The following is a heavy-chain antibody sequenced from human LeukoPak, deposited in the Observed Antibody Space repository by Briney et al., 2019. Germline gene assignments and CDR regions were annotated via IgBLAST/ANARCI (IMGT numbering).Heavy chain of an antibody. CDR3: ARGGDSSGCYEDFDY. D-gene: IGHD6-19*01. CDR1: GGSFSGYY. J-gene: IGHJ4*02. CDR2: INHSGST. V-gene: IGHV4-34*01. Sequence: SETLSLTCAVYGGSFSGYYWSWIRQPPRKGLEWIGEINHSGSTNYNPSLKSRVTISVDTSKNQFSLKLSSVTAADTAVYYCARGGDSSGCYEDFDYWGQGTLVTVSS.